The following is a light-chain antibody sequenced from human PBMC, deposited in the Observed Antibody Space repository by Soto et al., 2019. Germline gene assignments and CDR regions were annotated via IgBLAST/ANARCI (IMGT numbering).Light chain of an antibody. CDR2: GES. Sequence: EIVLTQSPGTLSLSPGERATLSCRASQSVSSSYLAWYQQKPGQAPRLLIYGESSRATGIPDRFSGSGSGTDFTLTISRLEPEDFAVYYCQQYGSSRITFGQGTKVDIK. CDR3: QQYGSSRIT. CDR1: QSVSSSY. V-gene: IGKV3-20*01. J-gene: IGKJ1*01.